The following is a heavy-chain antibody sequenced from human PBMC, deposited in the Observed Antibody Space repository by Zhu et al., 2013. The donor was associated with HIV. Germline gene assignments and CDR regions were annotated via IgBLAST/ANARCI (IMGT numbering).Heavy chain of an antibody. J-gene: IGHJ4*02. D-gene: IGHD3-22*01. CDR3: ARDRYYNLRGYYYESAD. Sequence: QVQLVQSGAEVKKPGSSVKVSCKASGGTFSSYAISWVRQAPGQGLEWMGGIIPMFGTANYAQKFQGRVTITADRSTSTAYLELRSLRSDDTAVYYCARDRYYNLRGYYYESADWGQGTLVTVSS. V-gene: IGHV1-69*06. CDR2: IIPMFGTA. CDR1: GGTFSSYA.